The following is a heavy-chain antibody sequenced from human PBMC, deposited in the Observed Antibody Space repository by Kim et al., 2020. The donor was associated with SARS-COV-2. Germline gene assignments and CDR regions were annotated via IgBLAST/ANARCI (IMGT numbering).Heavy chain of an antibody. CDR3: ARKEKGYGMDV. V-gene: IGHV3-66*01. J-gene: IGHJ6*02. Sequence: GGSLRLSCAASGFTVSSNYMSWVRQAPGKGLEWVSVIYSGGSTYYADSVKGRFTISRDNSKNTLYLQMNSLRAEDTAVYYCARKEKGYGMDVWGQGTTVTVSS. CDR1: GFTVSSNY. CDR2: IYSGGST.